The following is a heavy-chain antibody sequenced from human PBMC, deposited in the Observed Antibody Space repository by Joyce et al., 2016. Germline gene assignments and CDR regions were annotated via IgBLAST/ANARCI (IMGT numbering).Heavy chain of an antibody. D-gene: IGHD3-22*01. V-gene: IGHV1-69*01. Sequence: QVQLVQSGAEVKKPGSSVKVSCRVSGGTFSTYAISWVRQAPGQGLEWMGGIIPITATASYAQKFQDRVTIIADESTSTAYMELSSLRSEDTAVYYCAKVITRDYYYGMDVWGQGTTVTVSS. CDR3: AKVITRDYYYGMDV. J-gene: IGHJ6*02. CDR1: GGTFSTYA. CDR2: IIPITATA.